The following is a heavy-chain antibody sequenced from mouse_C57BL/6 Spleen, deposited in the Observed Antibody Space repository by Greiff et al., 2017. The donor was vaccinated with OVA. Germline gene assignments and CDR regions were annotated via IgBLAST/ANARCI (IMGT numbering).Heavy chain of an antibody. CDR3: ARLITTVGYFDY. Sequence: EVQVVESEGGLVQPGSSMKLSCTASGFTFSDYYMAWVRQVPEKGLEWVANINYDGSSTYYLDSLKSRFIISRDNAKNILYLQMSSLKSEDTATYYCARLITTVGYFDYWGQGTTLTVSS. CDR2: INYDGSST. CDR1: GFTFSDYY. D-gene: IGHD1-1*01. J-gene: IGHJ2*01. V-gene: IGHV5-16*01.